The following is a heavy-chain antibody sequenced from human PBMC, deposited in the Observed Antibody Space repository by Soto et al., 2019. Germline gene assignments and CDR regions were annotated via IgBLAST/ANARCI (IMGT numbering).Heavy chain of an antibody. Sequence: GGSLRLSCAASGFTFSSYGMHWVRQAPGKGLEWVAVIWYDGSNKYYADSVKGRFTISRDNSKNTLYLQMNSLRAEDTAVYYCAREGAWSGYYYYFDYWGQGTLVTVSS. CDR1: GFTFSSYG. CDR3: AREGAWSGYYYYFDY. J-gene: IGHJ4*02. CDR2: IWYDGSNK. D-gene: IGHD3-3*01. V-gene: IGHV3-33*01.